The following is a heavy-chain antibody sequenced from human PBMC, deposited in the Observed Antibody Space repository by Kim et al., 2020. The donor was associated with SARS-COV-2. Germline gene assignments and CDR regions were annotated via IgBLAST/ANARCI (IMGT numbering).Heavy chain of an antibody. V-gene: IGHV3-21*01. Sequence: GGSLRLSCAASGFTFSSYSMNWVRQAPGKGLEWVSSISSSSSYIYYADSVKGRFTISRDNAKNSLYLQMNSLRAEDTAVYYCARDGIDDILTGYCRNWFDPWGQGTLVTVSS. CDR1: GFTFSSYS. CDR2: ISSSSSYI. D-gene: IGHD3-9*01. CDR3: ARDGIDDILTGYCRNWFDP. J-gene: IGHJ5*02.